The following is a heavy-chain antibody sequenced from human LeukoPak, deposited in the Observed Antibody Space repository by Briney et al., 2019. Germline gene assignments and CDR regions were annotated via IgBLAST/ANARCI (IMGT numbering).Heavy chain of an antibody. CDR3: ASSRRSYDSSPFDY. Sequence: GGSLRLSCAASGFIFSSYAMHWVRRAPGKGLEWVALISYDGSNKYYADSVKGRSTISRDNAKNSLYLQMNSLRAEDTAVYYCASSRRSYDSSPFDYWGQGTLVTVSP. V-gene: IGHV3-30*04. CDR2: ISYDGSNK. D-gene: IGHD3-22*01. J-gene: IGHJ4*02. CDR1: GFIFSSYA.